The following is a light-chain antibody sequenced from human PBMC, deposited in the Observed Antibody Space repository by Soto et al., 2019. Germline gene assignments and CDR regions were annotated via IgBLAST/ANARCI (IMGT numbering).Light chain of an antibody. CDR2: AAS. Sequence: IHFTQSPSTLSASVGDRVTLTFQASQGISNYLAWYQQRPGKAPKLLIYAASTLQSGVPSRFSGSGSATGFTLTISSLQPEDFATYYCQQLNSYPLTFGQGTRLEIK. CDR3: QQLNSYPLT. V-gene: IGKV1-9*01. CDR1: QGISNY. J-gene: IGKJ5*01.